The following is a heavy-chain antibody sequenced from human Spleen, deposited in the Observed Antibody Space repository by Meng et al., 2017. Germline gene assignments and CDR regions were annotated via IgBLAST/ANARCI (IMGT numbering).Heavy chain of an antibody. J-gene: IGHJ4*02. CDR3: TRDGYLDCSSTSCFDF. CDR1: GFPLSRFA. V-gene: IGHV7-4-1*02. D-gene: IGHD2-2*01. CDR2: VNSVTGHP. Sequence: VELIESGAEVKKPGASVIVSCKTSGFPLSRFAINWVRQAPGQGLQWMGWVNSVTGHPSYAQGFRGRLVLSLDTSASTSYLQINNVKPDDTAVYYCTRDGYLDCSSTSCFDFWGQGTLVTVSS.